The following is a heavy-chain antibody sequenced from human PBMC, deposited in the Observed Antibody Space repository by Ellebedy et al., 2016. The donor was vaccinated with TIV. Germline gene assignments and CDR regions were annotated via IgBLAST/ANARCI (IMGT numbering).Heavy chain of an antibody. CDR2: IWYDGSNK. D-gene: IGHD5-18*01. J-gene: IGHJ4*02. V-gene: IGHV3-33*01. Sequence: GGSLRLXCAASGFTFSGYGMHWVRQAPGKGLEWVAVIWYDGSNKYYADSVKGRFTISRDNSKNTLYLQMNSLRAEDTAVYYCAREPQGYSYASYYFDYWGQGTLVTVSS. CDR1: GFTFSGYG. CDR3: AREPQGYSYASYYFDY.